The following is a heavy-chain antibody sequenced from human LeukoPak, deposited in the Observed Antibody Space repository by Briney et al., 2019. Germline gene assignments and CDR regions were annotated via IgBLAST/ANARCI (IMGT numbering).Heavy chain of an antibody. CDR2: IYYSGST. CDR1: RGSISSSSYY. D-gene: IGHD4-11*01. V-gene: IGHV4-39*01. CDR3: ARATDYSNYSIYYYYYMDV. J-gene: IGHJ6*03. Sequence: SETLSLTCTVSRGSISSSSYYWGWIRQPPGKGLEWIGSIYYSGSTYYNPSLKSRVTISVETSKNQFSLKLSSVTAADTAVYYCARATDYSNYSIYYYYYMDVWGKGTTVTVS.